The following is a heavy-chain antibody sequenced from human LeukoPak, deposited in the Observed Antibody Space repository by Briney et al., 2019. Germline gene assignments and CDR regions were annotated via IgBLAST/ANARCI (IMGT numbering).Heavy chain of an antibody. CDR2: IKGDGSEK. D-gene: IGHD3-10*01. CDR1: GFTFSSSW. CDR3: ARGLGIGEAQWD. Sequence: GGSLRLSCAGSGFTFSSSWMSWVCQAPGNGLEGVANIKGDGSEKYYVDSVKGRFTISRDNAKSSLFLQMNNLRVDDAAVYYCARGLGIGEAQWDWGSGTLVTVSS. V-gene: IGHV3-7*04. J-gene: IGHJ4*02.